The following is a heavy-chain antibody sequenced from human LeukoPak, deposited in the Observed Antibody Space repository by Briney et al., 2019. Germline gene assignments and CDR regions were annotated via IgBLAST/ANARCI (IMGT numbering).Heavy chain of an antibody. CDR3: ARVNRGYTYGDLDY. CDR1: GYTFTGYY. V-gene: IGHV1-2*02. J-gene: IGHJ4*02. Sequence: VASVKVSCKASGYTFTGYYMHWVRQAPGQGLEWMGWINTNSGGTNYAQKFQGGVTMTRDTSINTAYMELSRLRSDDTAVYFCARVNRGYTYGDLDYWGQGTLVTVSS. D-gene: IGHD5-18*01. CDR2: INTNSGGT.